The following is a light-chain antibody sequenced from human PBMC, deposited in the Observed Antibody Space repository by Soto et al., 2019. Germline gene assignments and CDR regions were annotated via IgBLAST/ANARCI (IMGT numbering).Light chain of an antibody. CDR2: EAS. V-gene: IGKV1-5*01. CDR1: QSINTW. J-gene: IGKJ1*01. Sequence: IQLTSATSSLSASVGDRVTITFRASQSINTWFAWYQQKPGKAPNLLIYEASSLESGVPSRFSGSGSGTEFTLTISSMQPGDFASYYCQQYNTYSPTFGQGTKV. CDR3: QQYNTYSPT.